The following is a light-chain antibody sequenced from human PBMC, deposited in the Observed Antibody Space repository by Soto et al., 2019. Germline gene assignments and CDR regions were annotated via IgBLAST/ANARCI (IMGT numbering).Light chain of an antibody. CDR2: AAS. V-gene: IGKV1-39*01. Sequence: DMEMTQSPSPLSASVGDRVTITCRASQSISNYLNWYQHKPGKVPKLLIYAASSLQSGVPTRFSGSGSGTDFTLTINSLQPEDFATYYCQQSYGTPLTFGGGTKIEIK. CDR3: QQSYGTPLT. CDR1: QSISNY. J-gene: IGKJ4*01.